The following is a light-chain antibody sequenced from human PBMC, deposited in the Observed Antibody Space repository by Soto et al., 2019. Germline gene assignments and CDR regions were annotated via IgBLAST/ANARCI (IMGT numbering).Light chain of an antibody. Sequence: QSVLTQPASVSGSPGQSITISCTGTSSDVGGYNYVSWYQQYPGKAPKLMIYEVNNRPSGVSNRFSGSKSGNTASLTISGLQAEDEADYYCSSYTSSRTPYVFGTGTKVTVL. J-gene: IGLJ1*01. V-gene: IGLV2-14*01. CDR1: SSDVGGYNY. CDR2: EVN. CDR3: SSYTSSRTPYV.